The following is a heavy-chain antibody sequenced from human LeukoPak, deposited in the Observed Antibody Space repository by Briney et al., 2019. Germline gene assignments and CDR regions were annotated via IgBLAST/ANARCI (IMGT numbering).Heavy chain of an antibody. V-gene: IGHV1-18*01. D-gene: IGHD4-23*01. CDR1: GGTFSSYA. CDR2: ISAYNGNT. J-gene: IGHJ3*01. Sequence: ASVKVSCKASGGTFSSYAISWVRQAPGQGLEWMGWISAYNGNTNYAQKLQGRVTMTTDTSTSTAYMELRSLRSDDTAVYYCARDMNTRVTPISYAFDLWGQGTMVTVSS. CDR3: ARDMNTRVTPISYAFDL.